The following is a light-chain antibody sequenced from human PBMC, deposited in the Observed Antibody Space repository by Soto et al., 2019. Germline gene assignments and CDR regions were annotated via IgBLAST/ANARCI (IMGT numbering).Light chain of an antibody. V-gene: IGLV1-47*01. CDR3: AAWDDSLSGWV. CDR2: RNN. Sequence: QSVLTQPPSASGTPGQRVTISCSGSSSNIGSNFVYWYQQFPGTAPKLLIYRNNQRPSGVPDRFSGSKSGTSASLAISWLPSEDEADYYCAAWDDSLSGWVFGGGTKVTVL. CDR1: SSNIGSNF. J-gene: IGLJ3*02.